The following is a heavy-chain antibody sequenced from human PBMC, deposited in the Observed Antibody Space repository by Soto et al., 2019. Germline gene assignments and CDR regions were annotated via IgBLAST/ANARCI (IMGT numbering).Heavy chain of an antibody. Sequence: QVQLVESGGGVVQPGRSLRLSCAASGFTFSSYGMHWVRQAPGKGLEWVALISYDGSNEDYADSVKGRFTISRDNSKKTLYLQMHSLRPEDTAVYYCAKDLEWLVLRYAMDVWGQGTTVTVSS. CDR1: GFTFSSYG. V-gene: IGHV3-30*18. J-gene: IGHJ6*02. D-gene: IGHD6-19*01. CDR3: AKDLEWLVLRYAMDV. CDR2: ISYDGSNE.